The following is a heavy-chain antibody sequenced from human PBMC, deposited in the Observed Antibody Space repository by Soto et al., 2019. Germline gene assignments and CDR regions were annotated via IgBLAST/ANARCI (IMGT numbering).Heavy chain of an antibody. Sequence: PGGSLRLSCAASGFTFSSYGMHWVRQAPGKGLEWVAVISYDGSNKYYADSVKGRFTISRDNSKNTLYLQMNSLRAEDTAVYYCAKDAIHTYYYDSSGYYPPDYWGQGTLVTVSS. J-gene: IGHJ4*02. D-gene: IGHD3-22*01. CDR1: GFTFSSYG. CDR3: AKDAIHTYYYDSSGYYPPDY. V-gene: IGHV3-30*18. CDR2: ISYDGSNK.